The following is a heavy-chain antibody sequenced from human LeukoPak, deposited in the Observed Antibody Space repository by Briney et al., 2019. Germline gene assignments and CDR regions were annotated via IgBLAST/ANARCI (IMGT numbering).Heavy chain of an antibody. CDR1: GFTFSSYA. CDR2: ISYDGSNK. CDR3: ESVPVVAATY. J-gene: IGHJ4*02. V-gene: IGHV3-30*04. D-gene: IGHD2-15*01. Sequence: GSLRLSCAASGFTFSSYAMHWVRQAPGKGLEWVAVISYDGSNKYYADSVKGRFTISRDNSKKRLYLQMNSLRAEDTAVYYCESVPVVAATYWGQGTLVTVSS.